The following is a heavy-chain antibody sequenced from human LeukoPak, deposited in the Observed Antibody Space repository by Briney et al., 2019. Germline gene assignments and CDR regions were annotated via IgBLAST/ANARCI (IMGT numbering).Heavy chain of an antibody. CDR2: ISAYNGNT. V-gene: IGHV1-18*01. D-gene: IGHD2-2*01. CDR3: AIGARGYCSSTSCYEAAY. CDR1: GYTFTSYG. Sequence: ASVKVSSKASGYTFTSYGISWVRPAPGQGLEWMGWISAYNGNTNYAQKFQGRVTITADESTSTAYMELSSLRSEDTAVYYCAIGARGYCSSTSCYEAAYWGQGTLVTVSS. J-gene: IGHJ4*02.